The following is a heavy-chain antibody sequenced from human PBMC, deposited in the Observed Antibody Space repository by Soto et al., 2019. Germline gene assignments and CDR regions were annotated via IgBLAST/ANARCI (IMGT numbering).Heavy chain of an antibody. J-gene: IGHJ4*02. CDR3: AKDNLEIRKATAADY. D-gene: IGHD1-7*01. V-gene: IGHV3-30*18. CDR2: ISYDGSNK. CDR1: GFTFSSYG. Sequence: PGGSLRLSCAAPGFTFSSYGRHWVRQPPGKGLGWVAVISYDGSNKYYADSVKGRFTISRDNSKNTLYLQMNSLRAEDTAVYYCAKDNLEIRKATAADYWGQGTLVTVSS.